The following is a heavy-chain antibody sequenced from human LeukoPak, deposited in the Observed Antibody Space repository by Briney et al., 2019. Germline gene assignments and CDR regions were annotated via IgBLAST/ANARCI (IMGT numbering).Heavy chain of an antibody. D-gene: IGHD6-19*01. J-gene: IGHJ3*02. Sequence: GGSLRLSCAASGFTLSSYCMHWVRQAPGKGLEGVAFIRYDGSNKYYADSVKGRFTISRDNSKNTLYLQMNSLRAEDTAVYYCAKDAVAKNAFDIWGQGTMVTVSS. CDR2: IRYDGSNK. CDR3: AKDAVAKNAFDI. V-gene: IGHV3-30*02. CDR1: GFTLSSYC.